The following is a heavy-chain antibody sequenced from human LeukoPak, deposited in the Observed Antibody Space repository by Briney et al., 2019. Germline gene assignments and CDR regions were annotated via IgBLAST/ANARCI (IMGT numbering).Heavy chain of an antibody. CDR2: IHSSGST. Sequence: SETLSLTCTVSGGSISTYYWTWIRQSPGKGLEWIGFIHSSGSTNYNPALKSRLTMSVDTSKNEFSLKLNPVTAADTAVYYRARHDRRDGYNSWFDPWGQGTRVTVSS. CDR1: GGSISTYY. CDR3: ARHDRRDGYNSWFDP. V-gene: IGHV4-59*01. D-gene: IGHD5-24*01. J-gene: IGHJ5*02.